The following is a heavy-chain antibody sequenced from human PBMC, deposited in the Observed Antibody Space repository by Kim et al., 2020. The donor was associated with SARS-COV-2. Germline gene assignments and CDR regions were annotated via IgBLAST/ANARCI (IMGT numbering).Heavy chain of an antibody. Sequence: GGSLRLSCEASGFSFSDYYMYWIRQSPRKGLEWLSYISGSGIGKEYADFVKGRFTISRDNSKRMVYLDMTGLSADDTALYYCVRADRASYRLDSWGQGT. J-gene: IGHJ5*01. V-gene: IGHV3-11*01. CDR1: GFSFSDYY. D-gene: IGHD5-18*01. CDR2: ISGSGIGK. CDR3: VRADRASYRLDS.